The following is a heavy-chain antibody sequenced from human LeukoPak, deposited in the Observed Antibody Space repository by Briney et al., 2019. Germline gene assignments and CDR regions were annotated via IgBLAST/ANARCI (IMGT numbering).Heavy chain of an antibody. V-gene: IGHV1-8*02. Sequence: ASVKVSCKASGYTFTGYYMHWVRQAPGQGLEWMGWINPNSGNTGYAQKFQGRVTMTRNTSINTAYMELSSLRSEDTAVYYCARVVETTGPEIDYWGQGSLVTVSS. CDR3: ARVVETTGPEIDY. J-gene: IGHJ4*02. D-gene: IGHD4-17*01. CDR2: INPNSGNT. CDR1: GYTFTGYY.